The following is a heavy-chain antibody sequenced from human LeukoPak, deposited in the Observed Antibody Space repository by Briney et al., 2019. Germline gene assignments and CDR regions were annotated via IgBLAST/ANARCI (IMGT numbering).Heavy chain of an antibody. CDR2: ISGSGGST. CDR3: AKVSSGWYQGDFDY. CDR1: GFTFSSYA. D-gene: IGHD6-19*01. J-gene: IGHJ4*02. Sequence: GGSLRLSCAAPGFTFSSYAMSWVRQAPGKGLEWVSAISGSGGSTYYADSVKGRFTISRDNSKNTLYLQMNSLRAEDTAVYYCAKVSSGWYQGDFDYWGRGTLVTVSS. V-gene: IGHV3-23*01.